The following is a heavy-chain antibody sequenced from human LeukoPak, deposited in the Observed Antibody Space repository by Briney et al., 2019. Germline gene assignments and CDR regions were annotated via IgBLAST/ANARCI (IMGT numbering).Heavy chain of an antibody. CDR2: ISSSSSYI. Sequence: GGSLRLSCAASGFTFSSYSMNWVRQAPGKGLEWVSSISSSSSYIYYPDSVKGRFTISRDNAKNSLYLQMNSLRAEDTAVYYCARDSDDILTGYSPNWFDPWGQGTLVTVSS. CDR3: ARDSDDILTGYSPNWFDP. D-gene: IGHD3-9*01. CDR1: GFTFSSYS. J-gene: IGHJ5*02. V-gene: IGHV3-21*01.